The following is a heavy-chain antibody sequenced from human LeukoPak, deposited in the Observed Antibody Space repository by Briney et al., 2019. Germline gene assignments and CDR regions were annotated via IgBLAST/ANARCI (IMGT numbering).Heavy chain of an antibody. D-gene: IGHD4-23*01. J-gene: IGHJ4*02. Sequence: SQTLSLTCTVSGGSISSGSYYWSWIRQPAGKGLEWIGRIYTRGSTNYNPSLKSRVTISVDTSKNQFSLKLTSVTAADTAVYYCARNDGGLVDYWGQGTLVTVSS. CDR2: IYTRGST. CDR3: ARNDGGLVDY. V-gene: IGHV4-61*02. CDR1: GGSISSGSYY.